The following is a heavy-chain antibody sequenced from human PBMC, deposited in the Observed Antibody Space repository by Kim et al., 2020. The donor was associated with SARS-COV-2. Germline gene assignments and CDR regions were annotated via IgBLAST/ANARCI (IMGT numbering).Heavy chain of an antibody. D-gene: IGHD2-15*01. Sequence: ASVKVSCKASGYSFTGYYIHWVRQAPGQGLEWMGRIMPDRGDTDYAEKFQGRVTMTRDTSITTAYMEMSRLRSDDTAVYFCVRDHGYYSGWYGGPRYWGQGSLVTVSS. CDR1: GYSFTGYY. CDR2: IMPDRGDT. V-gene: IGHV1-2*06. CDR3: VRDHGYYSGWYGGPRY. J-gene: IGHJ4*02.